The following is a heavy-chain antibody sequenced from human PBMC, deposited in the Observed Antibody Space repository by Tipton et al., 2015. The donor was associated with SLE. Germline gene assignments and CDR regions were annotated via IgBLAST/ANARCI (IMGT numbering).Heavy chain of an antibody. Sequence: TLSLTCSVSGGSINSSRSYWGWVRQPPGKGLEWIGSLSYIGRTYYNPSLKSRLTLSMDTSKNQFSLKLTSVTAADTAVYFCARRRRDYSEYDQYYFDYWGQGTLVTVSS. CDR1: GGSINSSRSY. CDR3: ARRRRDYSEYDQYYFDY. V-gene: IGHV4-39*07. D-gene: IGHD5-12*01. J-gene: IGHJ4*02. CDR2: LSYIGRT.